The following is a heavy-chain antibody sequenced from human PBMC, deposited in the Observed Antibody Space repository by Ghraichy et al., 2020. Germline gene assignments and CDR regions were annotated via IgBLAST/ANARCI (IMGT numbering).Heavy chain of an antibody. CDR3: VRVRHDYGDHWFDP. V-gene: IGHV4-30-4*01. CDR1: GGSIKNDDYY. Sequence: SETLSLTCSVSGGSIKNDDYYWSWVRQPPEKGLEWIGYIYYNGNSHYNPSLKSRVAISIDTSKNQFSLNLTSISVADTAVYYCVRVRHDYGDHWFDPWGQGILVTVSS. CDR2: IYYNGNS. J-gene: IGHJ5*02. D-gene: IGHD4-17*01.